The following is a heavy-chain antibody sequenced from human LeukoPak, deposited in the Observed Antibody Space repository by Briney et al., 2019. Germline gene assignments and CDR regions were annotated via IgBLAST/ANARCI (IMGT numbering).Heavy chain of an antibody. J-gene: IGHJ4*02. Sequence: SVKVSCKASGGTFSTYAISWVRQAPGQGLEWMGGISHIFGSANYAQKFQGRVTITADESTTTAYMELSSLRSEDTAMYYCASRLMVEMSTYFDYWGQGTLVTVSS. V-gene: IGHV1-69*13. CDR2: ISHIFGSA. CDR3: ASRLMVEMSTYFDY. D-gene: IGHD5-24*01. CDR1: GGTFSTYA.